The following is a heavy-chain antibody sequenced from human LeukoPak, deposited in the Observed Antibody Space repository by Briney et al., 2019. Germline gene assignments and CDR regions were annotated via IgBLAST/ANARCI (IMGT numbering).Heavy chain of an antibody. CDR3: AGDIPRHFDY. V-gene: IGHV3-30-3*01. CDR1: GFTFSSYA. J-gene: IGHJ4*02. CDR2: ISYDGSNK. Sequence: GRSLRLSCAASGFTFSSYAMHWVRQAPGKGLEWVAVISYDGSNKYYADSVKGRFTISRDNSKNTLYLQMNSLRAEDTAVYYCAGDIPRHFDYWGQGTLVTVSS.